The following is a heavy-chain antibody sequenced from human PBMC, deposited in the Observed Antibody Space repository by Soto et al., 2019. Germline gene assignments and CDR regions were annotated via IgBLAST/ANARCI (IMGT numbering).Heavy chain of an antibody. Sequence: ASVKVSCKASGYTFTGYYMHWVRQAPGQGLEWMGWINPNSGGTNYAQKFQGWVTMTRDTSTSTAYMELRSLRSDDTAVYYCARGAVAGTRWFDPWGQGTLVTVSS. CDR3: ARGAVAGTRWFDP. J-gene: IGHJ5*02. CDR2: INPNSGGT. D-gene: IGHD6-19*01. V-gene: IGHV1-2*04. CDR1: GYTFTGYY.